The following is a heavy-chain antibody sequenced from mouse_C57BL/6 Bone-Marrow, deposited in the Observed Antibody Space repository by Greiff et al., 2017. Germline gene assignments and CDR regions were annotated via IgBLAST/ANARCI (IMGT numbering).Heavy chain of an antibody. D-gene: IGHD1-1*01. CDR3: ARENYCSSDWYFDV. CDR1: GYSFTDSN. J-gene: IGHJ1*03. V-gene: IGHV1-39*01. Sequence: VQLQQSGPELVQPGASVKISCKASGYSFTDSNMNWVKQSNGKSLEWLGVINPNYGTTSYNQKLNGKATLTVDQSSSTGYMQLNSLTSEDAAVYDCARENYCSSDWYFDVWGTGTTVTGSS. CDR2: INPNYGTT.